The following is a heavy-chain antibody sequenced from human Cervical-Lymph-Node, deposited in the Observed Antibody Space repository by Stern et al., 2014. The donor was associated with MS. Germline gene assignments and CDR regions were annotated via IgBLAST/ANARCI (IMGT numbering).Heavy chain of an antibody. CDR1: GGSISSSDYY. D-gene: IGHD3-10*01. Sequence: QVQLQQSGPGLVKPSETLSLTCAVSGGSISSSDYYWGWIRQPPGKGLEWIGRIHESGSTFTTRSLKSRCTIPADTSKNQFSLRLSSVTAADTAMYYCARGLLWFGELKVNGFDPWGQGTLVTVSS. V-gene: IGHV4-39*01. CDR2: IHESGST. J-gene: IGHJ5*02. CDR3: ARGLLWFGELKVNGFDP.